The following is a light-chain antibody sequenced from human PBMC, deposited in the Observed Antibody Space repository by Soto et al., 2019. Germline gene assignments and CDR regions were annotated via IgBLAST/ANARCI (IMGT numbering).Light chain of an antibody. CDR2: GIS. CDR1: QSLTSY. V-gene: IGKV3-15*01. J-gene: IGKJ4*01. CDR3: QQYDAWPLT. Sequence: EIVMTQSPATLSVSPGETATLSCRASQSLTSYLAWYQQKPDQAPRLLIYGISTRATDIPARFSGSWSGTEFTLTINSLQSEDFAVYYCQQYDAWPLTFGGGTKV.